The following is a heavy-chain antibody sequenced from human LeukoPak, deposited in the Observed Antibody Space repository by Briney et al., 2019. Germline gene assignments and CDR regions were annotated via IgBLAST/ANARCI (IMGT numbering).Heavy chain of an antibody. CDR3: ARDGSNWSNDYYHGVDV. CDR2: VYYSGSA. D-gene: IGHD4-11*01. J-gene: IGHJ6*02. V-gene: IGHV4-59*02. Sequence: SETLSLTCTVSGDSVTTYYWSWIRQPPGKGLEWLGYVYYSGSATYNPSLKSRVTISVDTSKNQFSLRLSSVTAADTAVYYCARDGSNWSNDYYHGVDVWGQGTTVTVSS. CDR1: GDSVTTYY.